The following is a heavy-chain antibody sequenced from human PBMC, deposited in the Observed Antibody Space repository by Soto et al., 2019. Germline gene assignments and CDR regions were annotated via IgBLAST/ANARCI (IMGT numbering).Heavy chain of an antibody. V-gene: IGHV1-69*13. Sequence: SVKVSCKASGGTFSSYAISWVRQAPGQGLEWMGGIIPIFGTANYAQKFQGRVTITADESTSTAYMELSSLRSEDTAVYYCARSVRGVTIGRYGMDVWGQGTTVTVS. CDR2: IIPIFGTA. CDR1: GGTFSSYA. CDR3: ARSVRGVTIGRYGMDV. D-gene: IGHD3-10*01. J-gene: IGHJ6*02.